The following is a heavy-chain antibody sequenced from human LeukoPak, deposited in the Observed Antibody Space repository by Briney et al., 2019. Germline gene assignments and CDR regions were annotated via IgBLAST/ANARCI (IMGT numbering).Heavy chain of an antibody. Sequence: SETLSLTCTVSGGSISSYYWSWTRQPPGKGLEWIGYIYYSGSTNYNPSLKSRVTISVDTSKNQFSLKLSSVTAADTAVYYCAVRALGWFDPWGQGTLITVSS. CDR3: AVRALGWFDP. CDR1: GGSISSYY. J-gene: IGHJ5*02. D-gene: IGHD7-27*01. V-gene: IGHV4-59*12. CDR2: IYYSGST.